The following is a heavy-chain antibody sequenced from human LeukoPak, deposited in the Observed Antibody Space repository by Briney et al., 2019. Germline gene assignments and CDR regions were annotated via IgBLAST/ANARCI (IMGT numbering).Heavy chain of an antibody. J-gene: IGHJ4*02. CDR2: ISSGGSTI. CDR3: ARDETGVGSGGIDF. CDR1: GFIFSSYS. D-gene: IGHD2-8*02. Sequence: PGGSLRLSCATSGFIFSSYSMNWVRQAPGKGLVWVAYISSGGSTIYYADSVRGRFTISRDSARNSLYLQMDSLRDEDTAAYYCARDETGVGSGGIDFWGQGTLVTVSS. V-gene: IGHV3-48*02.